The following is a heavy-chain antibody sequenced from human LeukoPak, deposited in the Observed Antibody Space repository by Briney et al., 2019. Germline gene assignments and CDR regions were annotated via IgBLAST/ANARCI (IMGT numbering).Heavy chain of an antibody. CDR3: AREKQQLGFDL. V-gene: IGHV4-4*07. CDR1: GGSITSYY. D-gene: IGHD6-13*01. CDR2: ISTSGAT. Sequence: KSSETLSLTCTVSGGSITSYYWSWIRQPAGKRLEWLGRISTSGATNYNPSLKSRVTLSVDTSKNQLSLNLTSVTAADTAVYYCAREKQQLGFDLWGQGTLVTISS. J-gene: IGHJ5*02.